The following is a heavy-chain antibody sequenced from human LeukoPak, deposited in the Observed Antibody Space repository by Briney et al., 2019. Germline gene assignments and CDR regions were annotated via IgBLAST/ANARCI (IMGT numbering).Heavy chain of an antibody. D-gene: IGHD3-16*01. CDR3: AKDDDWGRYKH. J-gene: IGHJ1*01. Sequence: PGGSLRLSCAASGFTFSDYVMIWVRQAPGKGLEWVSGITASGDRTFYGDSVRGRFTMSRDNSKNTVYLQMNSLRAEDTAVYYCAKDDDWGRYKHWGQGTLVTVSS. CDR2: ITASGDRT. CDR1: GFTFSDYV. V-gene: IGHV3-23*01.